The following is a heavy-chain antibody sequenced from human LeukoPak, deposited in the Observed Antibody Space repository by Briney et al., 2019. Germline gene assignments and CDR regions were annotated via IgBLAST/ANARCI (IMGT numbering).Heavy chain of an antibody. CDR1: GFTFSRYA. CDR2: ISGSGGST. Sequence: GGSLRLSCAASGFTFSRYAMSWVRQAPGKGLEWVSAISGSGGSTYYADSVKGRFTISRDNSKNTLYLQMNSLRAEDTAVYYCAKVTPPAYYYDSSGGYWGQGTLVTVSS. D-gene: IGHD3-22*01. V-gene: IGHV3-23*01. J-gene: IGHJ4*02. CDR3: AKVTPPAYYYDSSGGY.